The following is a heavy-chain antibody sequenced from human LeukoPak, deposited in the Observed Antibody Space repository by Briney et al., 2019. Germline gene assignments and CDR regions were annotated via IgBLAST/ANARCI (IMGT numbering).Heavy chain of an antibody. J-gene: IGHJ4*02. D-gene: IGHD3-22*01. CDR3: ARESYYYDSSGYHTPFDY. Sequence: GGSLRLSCAASGFTFSSYVMSWVRQAPGKGLEWVSVISGSGVNTYYADSVKGRFTISRDNAKNSLYLQMNSLRAEDTAVYYCARESYYYDSSGYHTPFDYWGQGTLVTVSS. V-gene: IGHV3-23*01. CDR1: GFTFSSYV. CDR2: ISGSGVNT.